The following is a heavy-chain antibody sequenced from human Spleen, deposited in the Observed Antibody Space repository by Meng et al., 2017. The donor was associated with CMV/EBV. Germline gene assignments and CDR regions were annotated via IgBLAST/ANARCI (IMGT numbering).Heavy chain of an antibody. V-gene: IGHV3-23*01. CDR2: ISGIVPGT. CDR3: ARDHDYTSSWSGPFDY. Sequence: GGSLRLSCATSGFTFSSYAMNWVRQAPGKGLDWVSTISGIVPGTCCADSVRGRFTISRDNSKDNLYLQMNTLRAEDTAVYYCARDHDYTSSWSGPFDYWGQGTLVTVSS. D-gene: IGHD6-13*01. J-gene: IGHJ4*02. CDR1: GFTFSSYA.